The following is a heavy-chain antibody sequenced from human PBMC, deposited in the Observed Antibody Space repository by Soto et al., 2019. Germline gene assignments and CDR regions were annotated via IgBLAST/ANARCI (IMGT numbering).Heavy chain of an antibody. V-gene: IGHV4-59*01. CDR1: TGSINGYY. CDR2: IYSSVST. D-gene: IGHD2-2*01. J-gene: IGHJ6*02. Sequence: SETLSLTCRVSTGSINGYYWNWIRQSPGKGLEWIAFIYSSVSTNYNPSLKSRATISVDRSKNQVSLKLTSVTAADTAVYYCARGKRDITSCLDVWGQGTKVTVSS. CDR3: ARGKRDITSCLDV.